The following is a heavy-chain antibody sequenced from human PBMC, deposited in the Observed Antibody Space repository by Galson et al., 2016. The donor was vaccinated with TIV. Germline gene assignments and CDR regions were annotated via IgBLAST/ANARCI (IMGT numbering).Heavy chain of an antibody. CDR2: INPNSGGA. J-gene: IGHJ6*02. CDR3: ARERVPGYCDPTSCHGYYGMDV. CDR1: GYTFTHYY. D-gene: IGHD2-2*03. V-gene: IGHV1-2*06. Sequence: SVKVSCKASGYTFTHYYLHWVRQAPGQGLEWVGRINPNSGGADYAPTFQGRVTMTTETSISTAYMELSSLTSDDTAFYYCARERVPGYCDPTSCHGYYGMDVWGQGTTVTVSS.